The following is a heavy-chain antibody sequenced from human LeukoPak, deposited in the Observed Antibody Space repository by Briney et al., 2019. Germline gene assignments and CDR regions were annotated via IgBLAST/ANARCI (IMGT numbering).Heavy chain of an antibody. CDR1: GGSISSYY. D-gene: IGHD3-10*01. J-gene: IGHJ4*02. CDR3: ARLTRKRYYYGSGSPRTHLFDY. V-gene: IGHV4-4*07. CDR2: IYTSGST. Sequence: SETLSLTCTVSGGSISSYYWSWIRQPAGKGLEWIGRIYTSGSTNYNPSLKSRVTMSVDTSKNQFSLKLSSVTAADTAVYYCARLTRKRYYYGSGSPRTHLFDYWGQGTLVTVSS.